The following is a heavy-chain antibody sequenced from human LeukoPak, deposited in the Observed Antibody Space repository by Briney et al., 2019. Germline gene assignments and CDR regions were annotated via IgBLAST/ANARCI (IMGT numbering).Heavy chain of an antibody. V-gene: IGHV3-7*01. D-gene: IGHD6-19*01. CDR3: ARVGGGDGSGWSTTDY. CDR1: GFTFSSCA. J-gene: IGHJ4*02. Sequence: GGSLRLSCAASGFTFSSCAMSWVRQAPGKGLEWVANINQDGSEKYDVDSAKGRFTISRDNAKNSLYLQMNSLRVEDTAMYYCARVGGGDGSGWSTTDYWGQGTLVTISS. CDR2: INQDGSEK.